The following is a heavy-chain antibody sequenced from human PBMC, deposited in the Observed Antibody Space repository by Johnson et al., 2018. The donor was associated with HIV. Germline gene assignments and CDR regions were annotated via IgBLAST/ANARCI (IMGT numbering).Heavy chain of an antibody. CDR2: ISYDGSNK. V-gene: IGHV3-30-3*01. CDR1: GFTFRSYT. Sequence: VQLVESGGGVVQPGRSLRLSCAASGFTFRSYTVHWVRQAPGKGLEWVAVISYDGSNKYYADPVKGRFTISRDNSKNTLYLQMNSRSAGDTALYYCTRRAQRVGVVLAATRSDVFDIWGQGTMVTVSP. D-gene: IGHD2-15*01. CDR3: TRRAQRVGVVLAATRSDVFDI. J-gene: IGHJ3*02.